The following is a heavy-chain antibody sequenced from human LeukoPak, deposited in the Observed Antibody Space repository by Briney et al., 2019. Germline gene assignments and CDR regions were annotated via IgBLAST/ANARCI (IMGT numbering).Heavy chain of an antibody. CDR3: AKDPYGTRYFDY. V-gene: IGHV3-23*01. CDR2: IGDSRGST. Sequence: PGGSLRLSCAASGFTFSSYGMSWVRQAPGKGLEWVSGIGDSRGSTYYADSVKGRFTISRDNSKNTVYLQMNSLRAEDTAVYYCAKDPYGTRYFDYWGQGTLVTVSS. D-gene: IGHD2-2*01. J-gene: IGHJ4*02. CDR1: GFTFSSYG.